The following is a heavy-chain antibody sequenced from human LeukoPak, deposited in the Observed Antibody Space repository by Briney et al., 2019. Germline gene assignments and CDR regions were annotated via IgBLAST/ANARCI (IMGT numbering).Heavy chain of an antibody. CDR3: ARSADYYDSSGYDY. J-gene: IGHJ4*02. CDR1: GGTFSSYA. D-gene: IGHD3-22*01. V-gene: IGHV1-69*04. CDR2: IIPILGIA. Sequence: ASVKVSCKASGGTFSSYAISWVRQAPGQGLEWMGRIIPILGIANYAQKFQGRVTITADKSTSTAYMELSSLRSEDTAVYYCARSADYYDSSGYDYWGQGTLVTVPS.